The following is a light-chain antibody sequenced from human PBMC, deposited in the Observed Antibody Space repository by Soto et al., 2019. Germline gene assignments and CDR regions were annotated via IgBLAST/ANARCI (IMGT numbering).Light chain of an antibody. J-gene: IGKJ4*01. CDR3: QQYKSYPFT. CDR1: QDISNS. Sequence: DIQMTQSPSSLSASVGDRVSITCRASQDISNSLAWYQQKPGKVPKSLIYAASNLQNGVPSKFSGSGSGTDFTLTISSLQPEDFATYYCQQYKSYPFTFGGGTQVEIK. V-gene: IGKV1-16*02. CDR2: AAS.